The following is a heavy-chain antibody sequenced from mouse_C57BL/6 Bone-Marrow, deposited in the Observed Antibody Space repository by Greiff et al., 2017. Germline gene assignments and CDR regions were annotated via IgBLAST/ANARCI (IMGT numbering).Heavy chain of an antibody. CDR2: ISYDGSN. Sequence: EVKLMESGPGLVKPSQSLSLTCSVTGYSITSGYYWNWIRQFPGNKLEWMGYISYDGSNNYNPSLKNRISITRDTSKNQFFLKLNSVTTEDTATYYCARGGSVADWYFDVWGTGTTVTVSS. V-gene: IGHV3-6*01. CDR1: GYSITSGYY. J-gene: IGHJ1*03. CDR3: ARGGSVADWYFDV. D-gene: IGHD1-1*02.